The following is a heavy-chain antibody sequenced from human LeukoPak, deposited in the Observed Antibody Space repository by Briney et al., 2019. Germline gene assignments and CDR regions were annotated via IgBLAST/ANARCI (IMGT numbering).Heavy chain of an antibody. CDR2: IRSKAISYAT. V-gene: IGHV3-73*01. CDR3: TRTNNWNDGGNPFDY. CDR1: GFTFSGSA. D-gene: IGHD1-1*01. Sequence: PGGSLRLSCAASGFTFSGSAMHWVRQASGKGLVWVGRIRSKAISYATAYAASVKGRFTISRDDSKNTAYLQMNSLKAEDTAVYYCTRTNNWNDGGNPFDYWGQGTLVTVSS. J-gene: IGHJ4*02.